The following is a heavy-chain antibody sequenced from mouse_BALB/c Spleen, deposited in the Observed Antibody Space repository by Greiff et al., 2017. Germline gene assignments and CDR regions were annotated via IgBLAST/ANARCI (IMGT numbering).Heavy chain of an antibody. CDR1: GYTFTSYT. J-gene: IGHJ4*01. V-gene: IGHV1-4*02. D-gene: IGHD2-3*01. Sequence: VQLQQSAAELARPGASVKMSCKASGYTFTSYTMHWVKQRPGQGLEWIGYINPSSGYTEYNQKFKDKTTLTADKSSSTAYMQLSSLTSEDSAVYYCARCGWLLRSYAMDYWGQGTSVTVSS. CDR2: INPSSGYT. CDR3: ARCGWLLRSYAMDY.